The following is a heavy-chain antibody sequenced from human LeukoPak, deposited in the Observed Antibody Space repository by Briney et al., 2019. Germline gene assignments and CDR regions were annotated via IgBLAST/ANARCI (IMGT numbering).Heavy chain of an antibody. Sequence: GGSLRLSCAASGFTFGSYAMHWVRQAPGKGLEWVAVISYDGSNKYYADSVKGRFTISRDNSKNTLYLQMNSLRAEDTAVYYCARDWGSSGWYNWFDPWGQGTLVTVSS. V-gene: IGHV3-30-3*01. CDR3: ARDWGSSGWYNWFDP. CDR1: GFTFGSYA. J-gene: IGHJ5*02. CDR2: ISYDGSNK. D-gene: IGHD6-19*01.